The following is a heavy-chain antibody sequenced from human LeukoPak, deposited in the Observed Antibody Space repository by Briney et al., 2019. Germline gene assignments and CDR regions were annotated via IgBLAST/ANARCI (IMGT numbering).Heavy chain of an antibody. V-gene: IGHV4-34*01. CDR2: INHSGST. CDR3: ARGRGVATIGVVDY. D-gene: IGHD5-12*01. Sequence: SETLSLTCAVYGGSFSGYYWSWIRQPPGKGLERIGEINHSGSTNYNPSLKSRVTISVDTSKNQFSLKLSSVTAADTAVYYCARGRGVATIGVVDYWGQGTLVTVSS. CDR1: GGSFSGYY. J-gene: IGHJ4*02.